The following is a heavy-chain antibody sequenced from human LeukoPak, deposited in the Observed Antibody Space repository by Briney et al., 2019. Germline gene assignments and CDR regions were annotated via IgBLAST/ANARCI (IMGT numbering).Heavy chain of an antibody. CDR1: GFTFSSYS. CDR3: TTAGYNYAYYFDY. CDR2: IKSKTDGGTT. D-gene: IGHD5-18*01. Sequence: GGSLRLSCAASGFTFSSYSMNWVRQAPGKGLEWVGRIKSKTDGGTTDYAAPVKGRFTISRDDSKNTLYLQMNSLKTEDTAVYYCTTAGYNYAYYFDYWGQGTLVTVSS. J-gene: IGHJ4*02. V-gene: IGHV3-15*01.